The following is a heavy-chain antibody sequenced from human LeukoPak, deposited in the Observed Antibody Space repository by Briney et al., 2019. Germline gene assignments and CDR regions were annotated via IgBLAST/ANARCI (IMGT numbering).Heavy chain of an antibody. CDR2: IHPSGGST. J-gene: IGHJ4*02. CDR1: GYTFTSNY. V-gene: IGHV1-46*01. D-gene: IGHD5-18*01. Sequence: ASVTVSCKASGYTFTSNYMHWVRQAPGQGLEWMGAIHPSGGSTSYAQKFQGRVTMTKDTSTSTAYMELSSLRSEDTAIYYCARMGMDAAMITNFFDYWGQGTLMTVSS. CDR3: ARMGMDAAMITNFFDY.